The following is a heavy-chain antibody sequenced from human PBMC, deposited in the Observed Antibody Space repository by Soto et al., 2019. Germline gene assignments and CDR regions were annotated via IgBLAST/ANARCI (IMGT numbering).Heavy chain of an antibody. CDR2: IYRGGNT. J-gene: IGHJ4*02. CDR3: ARDPLGPPTTVNV. CDR1: GFTVSSNY. V-gene: IGHV3-66*01. D-gene: IGHD4-17*01. Sequence: EVQLVESGGGLVQPGESLRLSCAVSGFTVSSNYMSWVRQAPGKGLEWVSVIYRGGNTFYTDSVKGRFTISRDNSNNTLYLQMNSLRVEDTAVYYCARDPLGPPTTVNVWGQGTLVTVSS.